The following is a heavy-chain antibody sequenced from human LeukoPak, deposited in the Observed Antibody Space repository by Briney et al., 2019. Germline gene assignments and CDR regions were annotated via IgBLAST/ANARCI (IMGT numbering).Heavy chain of an antibody. V-gene: IGHV4-39*01. D-gene: IGHD3-10*01. CDR2: IYYSGNT. CDR3: ARQTGSGLFILP. J-gene: IGHJ4*02. CDR1: GVSISSSNSY. Sequence: PSETLSLTCTVSGVSISSSNSYWGWIRQPPGKGLEWIGSIYYSGNTYYNASLKSQVSISIDMSKDQFSLKLTSVTAADTAVYYCARQTGSGLFILPGGQGTLVTVSS.